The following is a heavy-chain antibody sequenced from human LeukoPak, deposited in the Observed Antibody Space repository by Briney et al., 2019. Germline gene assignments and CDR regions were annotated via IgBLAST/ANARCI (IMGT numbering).Heavy chain of an antibody. J-gene: IGHJ3*02. CDR3: ARVDCSGGSCSLVDAFDI. V-gene: IGHV4-61*01. CDR1: GYSISSGYY. Sequence: SETLSLTCTVSGYSISSGYYWGWIRQPPGKGLEWIGYIYYSGSTNYNPSLKSRVTISVDTSKNQFSLKLSSVTAADTAVYYCARVDCSGGSCSLVDAFDIWGQGTMVTVSS. D-gene: IGHD2-15*01. CDR2: IYYSGST.